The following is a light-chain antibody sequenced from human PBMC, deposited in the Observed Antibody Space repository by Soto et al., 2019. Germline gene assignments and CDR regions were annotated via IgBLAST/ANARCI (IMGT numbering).Light chain of an antibody. CDR1: QTFSSSY. J-gene: IGKJ1*01. Sequence: EIVLTQSPGTLSLSPGERATLSCRASQTFSSSYLAWYQQKPGQAHRLLIYGASSRATDIPDRFSGSRSGTDFTLTISRLEPEDFAVYYCQHYRVSLWTFGQGTKVEMK. CDR3: QHYRVSLWT. V-gene: IGKV3-20*01. CDR2: GAS.